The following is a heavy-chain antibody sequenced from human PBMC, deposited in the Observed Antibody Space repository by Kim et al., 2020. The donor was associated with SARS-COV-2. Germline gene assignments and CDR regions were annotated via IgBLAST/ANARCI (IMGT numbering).Heavy chain of an antibody. CDR3: ATGGRAYCSGGSCYSH. D-gene: IGHD2-15*01. V-gene: IGHV4-39*01. Sequence: SLQSRVTISVDTSKNQFSLKLSSVTAADTAVYYCATGGRAYCSGGSCYSHWGQGTLVTVSS. J-gene: IGHJ4*02.